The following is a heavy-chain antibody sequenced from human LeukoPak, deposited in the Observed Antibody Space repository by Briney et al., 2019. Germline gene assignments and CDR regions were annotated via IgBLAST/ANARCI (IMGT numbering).Heavy chain of an antibody. V-gene: IGHV1-18*01. Sequence: GASVKVSCKASGDSFSNYGFAWVRQAPGQGLEWMGWISADSGDRYYAQNFQHRVTMTTDTSTTTGYMELRSLRSDDTAVYYCARGSYLWAGMEVWGKGTPVPAS. CDR2: ISADSGDR. J-gene: IGHJ6*04. CDR3: ARGSYLWAGMEV. CDR1: GDSFSNYG. D-gene: IGHD3-10*01.